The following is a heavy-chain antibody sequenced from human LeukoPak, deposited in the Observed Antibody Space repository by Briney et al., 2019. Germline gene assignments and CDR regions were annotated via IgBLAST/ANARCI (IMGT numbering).Heavy chain of an antibody. Sequence: GGSLRFSCAASGFTFSSYSMNWVRQAPGKGLEWVSSISSSSSYIYYADSVKGRFTISRDNAKNSLYLQMNSLRAEDTAVYYCARDDYGDFGFDPWGQGTLVTVSS. J-gene: IGHJ5*02. D-gene: IGHD4-17*01. CDR2: ISSSSSYI. V-gene: IGHV3-21*01. CDR3: ARDDYGDFGFDP. CDR1: GFTFSSYS.